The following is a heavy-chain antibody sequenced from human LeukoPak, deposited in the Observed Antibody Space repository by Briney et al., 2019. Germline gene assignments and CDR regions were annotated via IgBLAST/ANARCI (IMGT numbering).Heavy chain of an antibody. J-gene: IGHJ5*02. CDR2: ISGSGGST. Sequence: PVGSLRLSCAASGVTFSSYAMRCVRQAPGKGLEWVSTISGSGGSTYYADSVRGRFTISRDNSKSTLYLQMNSLRAEDTAVYYCAKGANFVVVPAAVNWFDPWGQGTLVTVSS. D-gene: IGHD2-2*01. CDR1: GVTFSSYA. CDR3: AKGANFVVVPAAVNWFDP. V-gene: IGHV3-23*01.